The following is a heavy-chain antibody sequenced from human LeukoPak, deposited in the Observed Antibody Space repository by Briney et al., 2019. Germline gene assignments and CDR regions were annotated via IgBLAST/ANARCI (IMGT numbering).Heavy chain of an antibody. Sequence: PGGSLRLSCAASGFTFSSYWMSWVRQAPGKGLEWVANIKQNGGEKYSVDSVKGRFTISRDNAKKSLYLPMNSLRAEDTAVYYCASETLITVWADVWGGGTTVTVPS. J-gene: IGHJ6*04. CDR1: GFTFSSYW. CDR3: ASETLITVWADV. V-gene: IGHV3-7*01. CDR2: IKQNGGEK. D-gene: IGHD3-16*01.